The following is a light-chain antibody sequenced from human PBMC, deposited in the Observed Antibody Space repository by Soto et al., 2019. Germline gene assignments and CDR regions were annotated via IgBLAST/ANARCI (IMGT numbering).Light chain of an antibody. CDR3: QQYGRYPFT. CDR2: GAS. CDR1: QSVSSNN. J-gene: IGKJ3*01. V-gene: IGKV3-20*01. Sequence: EIVLTQSPGTLSLSPGERATLSCRASQSVSSNNFAWYQQRPGQAPKVVIYGASTRATGIPERFSGSGSGTDFTLTISRREHEDFAVYYCQQYGRYPFTFGPGTKVDIK.